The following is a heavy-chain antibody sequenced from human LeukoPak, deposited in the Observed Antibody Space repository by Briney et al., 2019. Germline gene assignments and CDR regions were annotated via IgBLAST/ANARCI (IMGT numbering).Heavy chain of an antibody. V-gene: IGHV1-69*06. Sequence: ASVKVSCKASGGTFSSYAISWVRQAPGQGLEWMGGIIPIFGTANYAQKFQGRVTITADKSTSTAYMELSSLRSEDTAVYYCARRYNWNDQSLWLDPWGQGTLVTVSS. J-gene: IGHJ5*02. CDR1: GGTFSSYA. CDR3: ARRYNWNDQSLWLDP. D-gene: IGHD1-20*01. CDR2: IIPIFGTA.